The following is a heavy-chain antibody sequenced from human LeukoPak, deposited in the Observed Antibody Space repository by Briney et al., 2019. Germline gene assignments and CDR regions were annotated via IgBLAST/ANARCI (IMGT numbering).Heavy chain of an antibody. CDR3: AKGRSGSYYFFDY. D-gene: IGHD3-10*01. CDR1: GFTFSSYG. J-gene: IGHJ4*02. V-gene: IGHV3-30*18. CDR2: ISYDGSNK. Sequence: PGGSLRLSCAASGFTFSSYGMHWVRQAPGKGLEWVAVISYDGSNKYYADSAKGRFTISRDNSKNTLYLQMNSLRAEDTAVYYCAKGRSGSYYFFDYWGQGTLVTVSS.